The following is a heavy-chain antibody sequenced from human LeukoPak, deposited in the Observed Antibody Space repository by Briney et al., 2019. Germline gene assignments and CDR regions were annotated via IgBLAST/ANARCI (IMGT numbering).Heavy chain of an antibody. CDR3: ARAEWLLLDY. CDR2: INWNGGST. D-gene: IGHD2-15*01. CDR1: GFTLVDYG. V-gene: IGHV3-20*04. Sequence: GGSLRLSCAASGFTLVDYGMSWVRQAPGKGLEWVSGINWNGGSTGYADSVKGRFTISRDNAKNSLYLQMNSLRAEDTAVYYCARAEWLLLDYWGQGTLVTVSS. J-gene: IGHJ4*02.